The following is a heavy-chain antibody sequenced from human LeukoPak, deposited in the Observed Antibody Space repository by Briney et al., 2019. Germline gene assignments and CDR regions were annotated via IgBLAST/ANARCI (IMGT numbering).Heavy chain of an antibody. V-gene: IGHV3-74*01. CDR3: ARAGYCSGGSCYFDY. CDR2: IHTDGSST. D-gene: IGHD2-15*01. CDR1: GFTFGSYW. Sequence: GGSLRLSCAASGFTFGSYWMHWVRQAPGKGLVWVSRIHTDGSSTRDAEVVRGRVTISRDNAKNTLYLQMNSLGADDTAVYYCARAGYCSGGSCYFDYWGQGTQVIVSS. J-gene: IGHJ4*02.